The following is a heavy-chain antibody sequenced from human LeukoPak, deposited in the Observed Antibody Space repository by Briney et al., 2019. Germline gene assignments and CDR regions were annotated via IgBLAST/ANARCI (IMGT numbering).Heavy chain of an antibody. CDR3: ATGLLGYYYYMDV. Sequence: SSETLSLTCTVSGGSINNYYWSWIRQPPGMGLEWIGRIYTSGSTNYNPSLKSRVTISVDTSKNQFSLKLSSVTAADTAVYYCATGLLGYYYYMDVWGKGTTVTVSS. V-gene: IGHV4-4*08. J-gene: IGHJ6*03. CDR2: IYTSGST. D-gene: IGHD2/OR15-2a*01. CDR1: GGSINNYY.